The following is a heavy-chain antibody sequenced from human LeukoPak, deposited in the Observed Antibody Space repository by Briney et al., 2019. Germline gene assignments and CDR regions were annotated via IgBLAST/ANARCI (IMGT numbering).Heavy chain of an antibody. J-gene: IGHJ5*02. V-gene: IGHV4-59*01. CDR1: GGSISYYY. CDR3: ARDRLQLQS. D-gene: IGHD5-24*01. Sequence: SETLFLTCTVSGGSISYYYWNWIRQPPGKGLEWIGYIYYTGNTNYNPSLKSRVPISVDTSKNQFSLKLSSVTAADTAVYYCARDRLQLQSWGQGTLVTVSS. CDR2: IYYTGNT.